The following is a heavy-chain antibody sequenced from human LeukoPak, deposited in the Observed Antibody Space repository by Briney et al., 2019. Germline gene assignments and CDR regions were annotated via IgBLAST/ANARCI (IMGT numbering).Heavy chain of an antibody. CDR3: ARDLAARHFDY. CDR2: IWYDGSNK. V-gene: IGHV3-33*01. Sequence: GGSLRLSCAASGFIFSSYGMHWVRQAPGKGLEWVAVIWYDGSNKYYADSVKGRFTISRDNSKNTLYLQMNSLRGEDTAIYYCARDLAARHFDYWGQGTLVTVSS. D-gene: IGHD6-6*01. J-gene: IGHJ4*02. CDR1: GFIFSSYG.